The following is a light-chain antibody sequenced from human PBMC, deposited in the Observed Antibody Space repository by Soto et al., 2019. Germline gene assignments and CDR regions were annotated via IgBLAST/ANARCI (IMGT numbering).Light chain of an antibody. Sequence: EIVLTQSPATLSLSPGERATLSCRASQSVSSYLAWYQQKPGQAPSLLIYDASNRATGIPARFSGSGSGTDFTLTISSLEPEDFAVYYCQQRSNWPPLFTFGPRTKVDIK. CDR1: QSVSSY. J-gene: IGKJ3*01. CDR3: QQRSNWPPLFT. V-gene: IGKV3-11*01. CDR2: DAS.